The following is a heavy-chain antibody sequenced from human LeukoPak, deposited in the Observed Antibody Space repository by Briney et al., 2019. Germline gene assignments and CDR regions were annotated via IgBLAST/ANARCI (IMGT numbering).Heavy chain of an antibody. D-gene: IGHD3-9*01. CDR2: ISPYNGNT. Sequence: ASVKVSCKASGYTFTSYGISWVRQAPGQGLEWMGWISPYNGNTNYAQKLQGRVTLTTDTSTSTAYMELRSLRSDDTAVYYCARDRRDILTGPQSSDAFDIWGQGTMVTVSS. V-gene: IGHV1-18*01. J-gene: IGHJ3*02. CDR1: GYTFTSYG. CDR3: ARDRRDILTGPQSSDAFDI.